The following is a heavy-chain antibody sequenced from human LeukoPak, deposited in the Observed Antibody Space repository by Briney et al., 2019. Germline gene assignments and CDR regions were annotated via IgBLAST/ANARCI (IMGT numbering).Heavy chain of an antibody. CDR2: INHSGST. J-gene: IGHJ4*02. V-gene: IGHV4-34*01. Sequence: SETPSLTCAVYGGSFSGYYWSWIRQPPGKGLEWIGEINHSGSTNYNPSLKSRVTISVDTSKNQFSLKLSSVTAADTAVYYCARGVAVAGTLDYWGQGTLVTVSS. CDR1: GGSFSGYY. D-gene: IGHD6-19*01. CDR3: ARGVAVAGTLDY.